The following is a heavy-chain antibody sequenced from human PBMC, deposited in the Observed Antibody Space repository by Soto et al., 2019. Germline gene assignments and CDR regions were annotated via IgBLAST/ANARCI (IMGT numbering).Heavy chain of an antibody. CDR3: ARKDSGYADYMDV. J-gene: IGHJ6*03. CDR2: IYYSGST. V-gene: IGHV4-31*03. D-gene: IGHD5-12*01. Sequence: QVQLQESGPGLVKPSQTLSLTCTVSGVSISSGGYYWSWIRQHPGKGLEWIGYIYYSGSTYYNPSLKSRVTMSVDTSENQFSLRLSSVTAADTAVYYCARKDSGYADYMDVWGKGTTVTVSS. CDR1: GVSISSGGYY.